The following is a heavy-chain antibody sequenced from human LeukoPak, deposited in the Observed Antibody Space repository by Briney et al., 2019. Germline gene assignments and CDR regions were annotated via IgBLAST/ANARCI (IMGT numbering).Heavy chain of an antibody. CDR1: GFTFSSYA. CDR3: AKGIVVVPTGGNFDY. CDR2: INDNGDGT. J-gene: IGHJ4*02. Sequence: PGGSLRLSCAASGFTFSSYAMSWVRQAPGKGLKWVSTINDNGDGTYYADSVKGRFTISRDNSKNTLYLQMNSLRAEDTAVYYCAKGIVVVPTGGNFDYWGQGTRVTVSS. D-gene: IGHD2-2*01. V-gene: IGHV3-23*01.